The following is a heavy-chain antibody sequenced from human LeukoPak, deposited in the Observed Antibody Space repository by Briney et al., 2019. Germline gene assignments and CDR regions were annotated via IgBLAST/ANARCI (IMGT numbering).Heavy chain of an antibody. CDR2: INPNSGGT. Sequence: ASVKVSCKASGHTFTAYYIHWVRQAPGQGLEWMGWINPNSGGTNYAQKFEGRVTMTRDTSTSTAYMELSGLRSDDTAVYYCARAEGARPDFDYWGQGTLVTVSS. CDR1: GHTFTAYY. V-gene: IGHV1-2*02. D-gene: IGHD6-6*01. CDR3: ARAEGARPDFDY. J-gene: IGHJ4*02.